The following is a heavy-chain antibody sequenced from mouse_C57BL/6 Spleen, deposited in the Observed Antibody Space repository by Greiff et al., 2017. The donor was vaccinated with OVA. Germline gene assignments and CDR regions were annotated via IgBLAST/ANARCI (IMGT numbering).Heavy chain of an antibody. CDR1: GFTFSDYG. J-gene: IGHJ3*01. V-gene: IGHV5-17*01. CDR3: ARPHAPAWFAY. CDR2: ISSGSSTI. Sequence: EVQVVESGGGLVKPGGSLKLSCAASGFTFSDYGMHWVRQAPEKGLEWVAYISSGSSTIYYADTVKGRFTISRDNAKNTLFLQMTSLRSEDTAMYYCARPHAPAWFAYWGKGTLVTVSA.